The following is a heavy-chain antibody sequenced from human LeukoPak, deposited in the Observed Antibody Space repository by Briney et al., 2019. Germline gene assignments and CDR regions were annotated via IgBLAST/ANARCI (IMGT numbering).Heavy chain of an antibody. Sequence: GGSLRLSCATSGFTFSSYAMHWVRQAPGKGLEWVAVISYDGSNKYYADSVKGRFTISRDNSKNTLYLQMNSLRAEDTAVYYCARDREMVVILMDVWGQGTTVTVSS. J-gene: IGHJ6*02. V-gene: IGHV3-30-3*01. D-gene: IGHD3-22*01. CDR3: ARDREMVVILMDV. CDR2: ISYDGSNK. CDR1: GFTFSSYA.